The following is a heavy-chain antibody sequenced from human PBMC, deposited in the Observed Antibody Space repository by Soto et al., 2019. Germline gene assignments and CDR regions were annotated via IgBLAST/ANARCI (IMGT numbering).Heavy chain of an antibody. J-gene: IGHJ6*02. CDR1: GGTFSIYA. CDR3: AVGPLWQQLAYYYYGTDV. Sequence: GASVEVSCKASGGTFSIYAISWVRQAPGQGLEWMGGIIPIFGTANYAQKFQGRVTITADESTSTAYMELSSLRSEDTAVYYCAVGPLWQQLAYYYYGTDVWGQGTTVTVSS. CDR2: IIPIFGTA. V-gene: IGHV1-69*13. D-gene: IGHD6-13*01.